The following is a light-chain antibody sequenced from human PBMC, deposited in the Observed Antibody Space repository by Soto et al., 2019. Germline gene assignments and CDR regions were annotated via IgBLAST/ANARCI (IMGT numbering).Light chain of an antibody. CDR2: EVS. CDR1: SSDVGGYNY. Sequence: QSALTQPASMSGSPGQSITISCTGTSSDVGGYNYVSWYQRHPGKAPKLMIYEVSNRPSGVSNRFSGSKSGNTASLTISGLQAEDEADYYCSSSTITNTVLFGGGTKLTVL. CDR3: SSSTITNTVL. V-gene: IGLV2-14*01. J-gene: IGLJ2*01.